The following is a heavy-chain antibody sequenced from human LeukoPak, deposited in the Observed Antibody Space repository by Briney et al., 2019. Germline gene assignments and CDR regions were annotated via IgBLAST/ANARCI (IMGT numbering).Heavy chain of an antibody. D-gene: IGHD2-2*01. J-gene: IGHJ6*03. V-gene: IGHV5-51*01. CDR2: IYPGDSDT. CDR3: ATVTSYYYMDV. CDR1: GYIFSTYW. Sequence: GESLKISCKGSGYIFSTYWIGWVRQMPGKGLEWMGIIYPGDSDTRYSPSFQGQVTISADKSISTAYLQWSSLKASDTAMYYCATVTSYYYMDVWGKGTTVTVSS.